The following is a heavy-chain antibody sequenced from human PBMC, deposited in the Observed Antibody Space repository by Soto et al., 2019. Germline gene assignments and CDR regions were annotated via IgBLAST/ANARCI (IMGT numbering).Heavy chain of an antibody. D-gene: IGHD6-13*01. Sequence: QITLKESGPTLVKPTQTLTLTCTFSGFSLSTSGVGVGWIRQPPGKALEWLALIYWDDDKRYSPSLKSRLTFTKDTSKNQVVLTITNMDPVDTATYYVARVLGAAAGDSFDDWGQGTLVTVSS. CDR3: ARVLGAAAGDSFDD. CDR1: GFSLSTSGVG. V-gene: IGHV2-5*02. J-gene: IGHJ4*02. CDR2: IYWDDDK.